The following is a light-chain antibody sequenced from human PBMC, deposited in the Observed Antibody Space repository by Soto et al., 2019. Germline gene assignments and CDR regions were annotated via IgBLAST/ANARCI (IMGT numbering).Light chain of an antibody. Sequence: EIVLTQSPATLSLSPGERATLSCRASQSVSSYLAWYQQKPGQAPRLLIYDASNRATGIPARFSGSGSGTDFTLTISSLEPEDFAVYYCQQRINWPSVTFGPGTKVDIK. CDR3: QQRINWPSVT. CDR1: QSVSSY. CDR2: DAS. J-gene: IGKJ3*01. V-gene: IGKV3-11*01.